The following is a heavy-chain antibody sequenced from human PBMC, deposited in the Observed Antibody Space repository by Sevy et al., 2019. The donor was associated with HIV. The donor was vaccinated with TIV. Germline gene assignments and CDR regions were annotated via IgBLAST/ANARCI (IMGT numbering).Heavy chain of an antibody. CDR2: ISGSSDYV. CDR3: AKWDADRRWYFDY. V-gene: IGHV3-21*01. J-gene: IGHJ4*02. Sequence: GGSLRLSCAASGFTFSSYNMNWVRQAPGKGLEGVSSISGSSDYVFYADSVKGRFTISRDNDKNSLYFQMNSVRAEDTAVYYCAKWDADRRWYFDYWGQGTLVTVSS. D-gene: IGHD1-26*01. CDR1: GFTFSSYN.